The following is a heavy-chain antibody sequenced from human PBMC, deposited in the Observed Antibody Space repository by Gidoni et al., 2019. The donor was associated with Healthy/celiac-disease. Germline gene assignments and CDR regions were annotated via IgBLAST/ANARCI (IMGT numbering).Heavy chain of an antibody. CDR3: ARLRRYCSGGSCYWFDP. D-gene: IGHD2-15*01. J-gene: IGHJ5*02. Sequence: QLQLQESGPGLVKPSETLSLTCTVSGGSISSSSYYWGWIRQPPGKGLEWIGSIYYSGSTYYNPSLKIRVTISVDTSKNQFSLKLSSVTAADTAVYYCARLRRYCSGGSCYWFDPWGQGTLVTVSS. CDR1: GGSISSSSYY. CDR2: IYYSGST. V-gene: IGHV4-39*01.